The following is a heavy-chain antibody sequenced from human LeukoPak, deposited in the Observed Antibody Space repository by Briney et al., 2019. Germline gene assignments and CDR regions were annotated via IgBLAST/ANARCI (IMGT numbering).Heavy chain of an antibody. V-gene: IGHV3-33*01. Sequence: GGSLRLSCAASGFTFRSYGMHWVRQAPGKGLEWVAVIWYDGSNKYYADSVKGRFTVSRDNSKNTLYLQMNSLRAEDTAVYYCATAVASSSGWYADYWGQGTLVTVSS. CDR3: ATAVASSSGWYADY. CDR1: GFTFRSYG. D-gene: IGHD6-19*01. J-gene: IGHJ4*02. CDR2: IWYDGSNK.